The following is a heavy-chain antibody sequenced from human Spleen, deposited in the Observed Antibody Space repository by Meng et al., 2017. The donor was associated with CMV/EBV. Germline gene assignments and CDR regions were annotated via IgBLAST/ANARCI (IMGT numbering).Heavy chain of an antibody. V-gene: IGHV1-2*02. CDR2: INPNSGGT. CDR3: ARDDREGIAVAGTWDGGSYDYYGMDV. Sequence: ASVKVSCKASGYTFTGYYMHWVRQAPGQGLEWMGWINPNSGGTNYAQKFQGRVTMTRDTSISTAYMELSRLRSDDTAVYYCARDDREGIAVAGTWDGGSYDYYGMDVWGQGTTVTVSS. J-gene: IGHJ6*02. CDR1: GYTFTGYY. D-gene: IGHD6-19*01.